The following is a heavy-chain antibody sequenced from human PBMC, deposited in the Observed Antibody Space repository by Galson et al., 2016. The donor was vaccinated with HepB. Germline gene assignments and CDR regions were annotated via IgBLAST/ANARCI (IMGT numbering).Heavy chain of an antibody. CDR3: ARVRSSRFLDWLLHAFDI. V-gene: IGHV1-18*04. CDR2: ISAYNGDT. J-gene: IGHJ3*02. Sequence: SVKVSCKASGYTFTHYSITWLRQAPGQGLEWMGWISAYNGDTNYAQKFQGRVTLTTDTSTSIAYMELGSLRSDDTAVYYCARVRSSRFLDWLLHAFDIWGQGTMVTVSS. CDR1: GYTFTHYS. D-gene: IGHD3/OR15-3a*01.